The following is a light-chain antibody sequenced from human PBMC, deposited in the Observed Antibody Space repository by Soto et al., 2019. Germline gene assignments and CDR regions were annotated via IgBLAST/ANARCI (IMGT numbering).Light chain of an antibody. CDR3: QQYGSSPPIT. V-gene: IGKV3-20*01. J-gene: IGKJ5*01. CDR1: QSVNSNY. CDR2: GAS. Sequence: EIVLTQSPGTLSLSPGERASLSCRASQSVNSNYLAWYQQRPGQAPRLLIYGASHRTNGIPDRFSASGSGTDFTLTISRLEPEDFAVYYCQQYGSSPPITFGQGTRLEIK.